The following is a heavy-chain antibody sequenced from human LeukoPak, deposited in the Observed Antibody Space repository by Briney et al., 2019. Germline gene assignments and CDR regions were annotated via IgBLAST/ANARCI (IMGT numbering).Heavy chain of an antibody. Sequence: GGSLQISFQGSGSRFTNYWIAWVRPLPGKGLEWMGIIYPGDSDTRYSPSFQGQVTISADKSISIAYLQWSSLKASDTAMYYCARRSSGYYYFDYWGQGTLVTVSS. CDR1: GSRFTNYW. J-gene: IGHJ4*02. D-gene: IGHD6-19*01. V-gene: IGHV5-51*01. CDR2: IYPGDSDT. CDR3: ARRSSGYYYFDY.